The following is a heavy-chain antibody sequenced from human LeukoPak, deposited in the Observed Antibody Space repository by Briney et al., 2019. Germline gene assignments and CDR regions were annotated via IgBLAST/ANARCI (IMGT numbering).Heavy chain of an antibody. CDR3: ARDAYDSSGLLRFLWFDP. CDR2: IYTSGST. V-gene: IGHV4-4*07. CDR1: GGSISSYY. D-gene: IGHD3-22*01. Sequence: SETLSLTCTVSGGSISSYYWSWIRQPAVKGLELIGRIYTSGSTNYNPSLKSRVTMSVDTSKNQFSLKLSSVTAADTAVYYCARDAYDSSGLLRFLWFDPWGQGTLVTVSS. J-gene: IGHJ5*02.